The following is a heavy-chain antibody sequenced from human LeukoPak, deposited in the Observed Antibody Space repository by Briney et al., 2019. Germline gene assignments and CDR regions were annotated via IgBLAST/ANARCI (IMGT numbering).Heavy chain of an antibody. Sequence: RGGSLRLSCSSSGFTFSTYSMRWVRQVSGKGLEYVAGITGSGADTYYADSVKGRFTISRDNPENTLYLQMTSLRAEDTAVYYCVKGGYSGSACDYWGQGTLVTVSS. V-gene: IGHV3-64D*06. CDR2: ITGSGADT. CDR1: GFTFSTYS. J-gene: IGHJ4*02. CDR3: VKGGYSGSACDY. D-gene: IGHD5-12*01.